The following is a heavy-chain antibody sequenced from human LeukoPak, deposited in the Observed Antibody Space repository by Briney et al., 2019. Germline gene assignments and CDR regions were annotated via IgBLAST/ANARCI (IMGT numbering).Heavy chain of an antibody. Sequence: GGSLRLSCTASGFTFGDYAMSWVRQAPGKGLEWLGFIRSKAHGGTTEYAASVKGRFTISRDDSKSIAYLQMNSLKTEDTAVYYCTSLWFGELFLSYWGKGTLVTVSS. CDR2: IRSKAHGGTT. CDR3: TSLWFGELFLSY. D-gene: IGHD3-10*01. J-gene: IGHJ4*02. CDR1: GFTFGDYA. V-gene: IGHV3-49*04.